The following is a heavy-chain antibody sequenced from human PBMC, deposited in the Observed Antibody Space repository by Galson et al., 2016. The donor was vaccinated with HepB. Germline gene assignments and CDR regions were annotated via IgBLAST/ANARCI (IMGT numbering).Heavy chain of an antibody. CDR2: IGSSGSAI. CDR3: ASLGVLATGRRPVRWFAP. Sequence: SLRLSCAASGFTFSDYSMNWVRQAPGKGLEWVSYIGSSGSAIYYADAVKGRFIIYRDNGKSSLYLQMTGLRGKYTDVYYCASLGVLATGRRPVRWFAPWVQGTLVAVSS. J-gene: IGHJ5*02. CDR1: GFTFSDYS. D-gene: IGHD2-8*02. V-gene: IGHV3-48*01.